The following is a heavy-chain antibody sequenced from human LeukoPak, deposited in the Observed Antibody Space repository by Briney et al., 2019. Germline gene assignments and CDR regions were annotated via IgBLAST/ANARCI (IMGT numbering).Heavy chain of an antibody. Sequence: GGSLRLSCAASGFTFSTYAMSWVRQAPGKGLEWVSGTGASGITTHYAGSVKGRFTISRDNAKNSLYLQMNSLRAEDTALYYCAKDVHYSYGYGFDYWGQGTLVTVSS. V-gene: IGHV3-23*01. J-gene: IGHJ4*02. CDR1: GFTFSTYA. D-gene: IGHD5-18*01. CDR3: AKDVHYSYGYGFDY. CDR2: TGASGITT.